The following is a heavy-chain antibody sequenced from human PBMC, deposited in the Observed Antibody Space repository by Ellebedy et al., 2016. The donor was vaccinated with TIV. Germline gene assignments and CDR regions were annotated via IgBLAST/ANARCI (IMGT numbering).Heavy chain of an antibody. CDR1: GFTFSSYA. V-gene: IGHV3-23*01. CDR3: ARVGDSGYNFDF. CDR2: ISGEGDST. D-gene: IGHD2-21*02. J-gene: IGHJ4*02. Sequence: GESLKISCAASGFTFSSYAMSWVRQAPGKGLQWVSAISGEGDSTYYADSVKGRFTISRDNSRNTLYLEMNTLRAEDTAVYYCARVGDSGYNFDFWGQGTLVSVSS.